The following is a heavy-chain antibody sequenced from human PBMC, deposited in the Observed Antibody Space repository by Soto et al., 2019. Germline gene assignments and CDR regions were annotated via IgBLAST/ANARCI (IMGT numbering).Heavy chain of an antibody. Sequence: GSLRLSCAASGFTFSRYSMNWVRQAPGKGLEWVSSISSTTNYIYYADSMKGRFTVSRDNAKNSVYLDMNSLSAEDTAVYYCARESEDLTSNFDYWGQGTLVSVSS. J-gene: IGHJ4*02. CDR1: GFTFSRYS. CDR2: ISSTTNYI. CDR3: ARESEDLTSNFDY. V-gene: IGHV3-21*01.